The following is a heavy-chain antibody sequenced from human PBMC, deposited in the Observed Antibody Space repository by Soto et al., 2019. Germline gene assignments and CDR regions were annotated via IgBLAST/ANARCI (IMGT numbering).Heavy chain of an antibody. CDR2: ISGSGGST. D-gene: IGHD6-13*01. J-gene: IGHJ4*02. CDR3: GKGSSSWYGTYFDY. CDR1: GFTFSSYA. Sequence: EVQLLESGGGLVQPGGSLRLSCAASGFTFSSYAMSWVRQAPGKGLEWVSAISGSGGSTYYADSVKGRFTISRDNYKNALYRQMNSLRGEDTAVYYCGKGSSSWYGTYFDYWGEGTLVTVSS. V-gene: IGHV3-23*01.